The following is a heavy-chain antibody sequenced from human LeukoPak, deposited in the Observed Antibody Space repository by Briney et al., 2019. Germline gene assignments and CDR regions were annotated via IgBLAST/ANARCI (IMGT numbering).Heavy chain of an antibody. V-gene: IGHV4-59*12. Sequence: PSETLSLTCTVSGGSISSYYWSWIRQPPGKGLEWIGYIYYSGSTNYNPSLKSRVTISVDTSKNQFSLKLSSVTAADTAVYYCARGWESITGTRGFDPWGQGTLVTVSS. CDR2: IYYSGST. CDR1: GGSISSYY. J-gene: IGHJ5*02. D-gene: IGHD1-7*01. CDR3: ARGWESITGTRGFDP.